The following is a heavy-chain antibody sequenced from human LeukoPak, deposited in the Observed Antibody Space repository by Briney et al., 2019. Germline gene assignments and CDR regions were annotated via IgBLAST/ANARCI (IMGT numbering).Heavy chain of an antibody. CDR3: TRESTTGTTDYYGMDV. Sequence: PGGSLRLSCTASGFTFGDYAMSWYRQAPGKGLEWVGFIRSNAYGGTTEYAASVKGRFTISRDDSKSIAYLQMNSLKTEDTAVYYCTRESTTGTTDYYGMDVWGQGTTVTVSS. D-gene: IGHD1-1*01. J-gene: IGHJ6*02. CDR1: GFTFGDYA. V-gene: IGHV3-49*03. CDR2: IRSNAYGGTT.